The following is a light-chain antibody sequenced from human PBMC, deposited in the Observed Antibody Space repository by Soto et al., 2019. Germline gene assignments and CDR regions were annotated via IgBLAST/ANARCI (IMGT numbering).Light chain of an antibody. V-gene: IGLV2-14*01. Sequence: QSVLTQPASVSGSPGQSITISCTGTNSDIGGYKYVSWYQQHPGKAPKLIIYEVSHRPSRVSNRFSASKSGNTASLTISGLQAEDEADYYCTSYTSTSTVVLFGGGTKLTVL. CDR3: TSYTSTSTVVL. CDR1: NSDIGGYKY. J-gene: IGLJ2*01. CDR2: EVS.